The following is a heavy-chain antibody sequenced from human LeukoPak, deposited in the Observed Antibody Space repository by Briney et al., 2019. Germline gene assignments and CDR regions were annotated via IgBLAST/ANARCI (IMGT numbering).Heavy chain of an antibody. Sequence: SQTLSLTCPGSRGSISRGGYSEIWIRQPPGKGLEWIGYIYHSGSTYYNPSLKSRVTISVDRSKNQFSLKLSSVTAADTAVYYCAIESGYGVDYFDYWGQGTLVTVSS. D-gene: IGHD5-18*01. CDR3: AIESGYGVDYFDY. V-gene: IGHV4-30-2*01. J-gene: IGHJ4*02. CDR2: IYHSGST. CDR1: RGSISRGGYS.